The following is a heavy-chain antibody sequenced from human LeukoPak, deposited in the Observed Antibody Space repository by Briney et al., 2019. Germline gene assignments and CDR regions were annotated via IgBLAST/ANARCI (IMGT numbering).Heavy chain of an antibody. CDR2: ISWNSGSI. CDR1: GFTFDDYA. V-gene: IGHV3-9*01. Sequence: GRSLRLSCAASGFTFDDYAMHWVRQTPGKGLEWVSGISWNSGSIGYADSVKGRFTISRDNAKNSLYLQMNSLRAEDTALYYCARSGRGGAFDIWGQGTMVTVSS. J-gene: IGHJ3*02. CDR3: ARSGRGGAFDI. D-gene: IGHD1-26*01.